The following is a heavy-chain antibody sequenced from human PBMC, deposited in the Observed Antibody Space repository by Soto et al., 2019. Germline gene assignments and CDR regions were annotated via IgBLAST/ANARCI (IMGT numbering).Heavy chain of an antibody. J-gene: IGHJ4*02. CDR2: IGTSTSTV. Sequence: EVQLVESGGGWVQPGGSLRLSCTASGFTFSDYSMNWVRQAPGKGLEWASYIGTSTSTVYYADSVEGRFSISRDNAKNSLYLQMDSLRAEDTAVYYCARDSAYSFDYWGQGILVTVSP. V-gene: IGHV3-48*01. CDR3: ARDSAYSFDY. D-gene: IGHD2-15*01. CDR1: GFTFSDYS.